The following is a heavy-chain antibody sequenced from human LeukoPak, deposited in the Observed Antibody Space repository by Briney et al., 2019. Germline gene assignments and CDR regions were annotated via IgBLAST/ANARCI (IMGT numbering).Heavy chain of an antibody. CDR1: GYTFTSYY. Sequence: ASVKVSCKASGYTFTSYYMHWVRQAPGQGLEWMGIINPSGGSTSYAQKFQGTVTMTRDTSTSTVYMELSSLRSEDTAVYYCARDNAGYSSDHYYGMDVWGQGTTVTVSS. CDR3: ARDNAGYSSDHYYGMDV. J-gene: IGHJ6*02. D-gene: IGHD6-19*01. V-gene: IGHV1-46*01. CDR2: INPSGGST.